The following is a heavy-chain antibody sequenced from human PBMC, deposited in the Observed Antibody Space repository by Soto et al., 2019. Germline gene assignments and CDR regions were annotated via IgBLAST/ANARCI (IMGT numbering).Heavy chain of an antibody. CDR1: VGSISGGGYY. V-gene: IGHV4-31*03. J-gene: IGHJ4*02. Sequence: SETLSVTCTFSVGSISGGGYYWSWIRQHPGKGLEWIGYIYYSGSTYYNPSLKSRVTISVDTSKNQFSLKLSSVTAADTAVYYCARLDSSGYYYGYYFDYWGQGTMVTVSS. CDR3: ARLDSSGYYYGYYFDY. CDR2: IYYSGST. D-gene: IGHD3-22*01.